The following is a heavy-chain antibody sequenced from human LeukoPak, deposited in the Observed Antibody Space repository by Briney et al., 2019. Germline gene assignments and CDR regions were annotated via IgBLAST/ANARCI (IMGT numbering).Heavy chain of an antibody. CDR3: TRGFLQIDY. CDR2: IYTSGNT. J-gene: IGHJ4*02. Sequence: PSETLSLTCTVSGGSISNYFWTWIRQPPGKGLEWIGYIYTSGNTNYNPSLESRVTMSVDTSKNQCSLRLNSVTATDTAVYYCTRGFLQIDYWGQGTLVTVSS. CDR1: GGSISNYF. V-gene: IGHV4-4*09.